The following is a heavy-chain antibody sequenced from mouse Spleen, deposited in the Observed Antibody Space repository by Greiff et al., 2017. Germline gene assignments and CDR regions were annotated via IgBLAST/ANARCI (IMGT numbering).Heavy chain of an antibody. J-gene: IGHJ3*01. CDR2: INPYNGGT. V-gene: IGHV1-19*01. D-gene: IGHD4-1*02. Sequence: EVQLQQSGPVLVKPGASVKMSCKASGYTFTDYYMNWVKQSHGKSLEWIGVINPYNGGTSYNQKFKGKATLTVDKSSSTAYMELNSLTSEDSAVYYCARSPNWSFAYWGQGTLVTVSA. CDR1: GYTFTDYY. CDR3: ARSPNWSFAY.